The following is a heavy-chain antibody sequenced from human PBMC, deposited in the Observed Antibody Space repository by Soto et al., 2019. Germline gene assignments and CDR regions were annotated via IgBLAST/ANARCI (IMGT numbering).Heavy chain of an antibody. CDR1: GFTFSSYA. J-gene: IGHJ6*02. CDR3: AKVRDVGRYFDSYYYGMDV. Sequence: PGGSLRLSCAASGFTFSSYAMSWVRQAPGKGLEWVSAISGSGGSTYYADSVKGRFTISRDNSKNTLYLQMNSLRAEDTAVYYCAKVRDVGRYFDSYYYGMDVWGQGTTVTVSS. CDR2: ISGSGGST. D-gene: IGHD3-9*01. V-gene: IGHV3-23*01.